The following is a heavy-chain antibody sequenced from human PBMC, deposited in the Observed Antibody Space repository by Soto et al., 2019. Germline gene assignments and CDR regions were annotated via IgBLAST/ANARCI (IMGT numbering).Heavy chain of an antibody. V-gene: IGHV3-30-3*01. CDR2: ISYDGSNK. J-gene: IGHJ4*02. D-gene: IGHD1-26*01. CDR3: ARDKTGWELLRGYYFDY. CDR1: GFTFSSYA. Sequence: PGGSLRLSCAASGFTFSSYAMHWVRQAPGKGLEWVAVISYDGSNKYYADSVKGRFTISRDNSKNTLYLQMNSLRAEDTAVYYCARDKTGWELLRGYYFDYWGQGTLVTVPS.